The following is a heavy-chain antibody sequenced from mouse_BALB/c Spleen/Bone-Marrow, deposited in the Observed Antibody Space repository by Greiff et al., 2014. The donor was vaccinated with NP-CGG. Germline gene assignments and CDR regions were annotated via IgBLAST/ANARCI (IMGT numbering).Heavy chain of an antibody. CDR3: ASTGAGAMDY. V-gene: IGHV2-9*02. D-gene: IGHD4-1*02. J-gene: IGHJ4*01. CDR1: GFSLTNYG. CDR2: IWAGGST. Sequence: QVQLQQSGPGLVAPSQSLSITCTVSGFSLTNYGIHWVRQPPGKGLEWLGVIWAGGSTNYNSALMSRLSTTKDNSKSQVFLKMSSLQTDDTAMYYCASTGAGAMDYWGRGTSVTVSS.